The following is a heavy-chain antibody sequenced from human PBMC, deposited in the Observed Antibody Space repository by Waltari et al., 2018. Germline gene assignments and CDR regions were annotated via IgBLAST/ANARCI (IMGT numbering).Heavy chain of an antibody. CDR1: GFTFSSYE. CDR3: ARDSSIVGAAGGAFDI. J-gene: IGHJ3*02. D-gene: IGHD1-26*01. V-gene: IGHV3-48*03. CDR2: ISSSGSTI. Sequence: EVRLVESGGGLVQPGGSLRLSCAASGFTFSSYEMNWVRQAPGKGLEWVSYISSSGSTIYYADSVKGRFTISRDNAKNSLYLQMNSLRAEDTAVYYCARDSSIVGAAGGAFDIWGQGTMVTVSS.